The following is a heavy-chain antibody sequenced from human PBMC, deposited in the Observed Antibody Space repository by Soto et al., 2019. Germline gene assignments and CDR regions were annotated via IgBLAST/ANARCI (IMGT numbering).Heavy chain of an antibody. Sequence: PGGSLRLSCAASGFTFSGYGMHWVRQAPGKGLEWVAVISYDGSNKYYADSVKGRFTISRDNSKNTLYLQMNSLRAEDTAVYYCAKDHYDSSAQRIWGQGTMVTVSS. V-gene: IGHV3-30*18. CDR1: GFTFSGYG. CDR2: ISYDGSNK. CDR3: AKDHYDSSAQRI. D-gene: IGHD3-22*01. J-gene: IGHJ4*02.